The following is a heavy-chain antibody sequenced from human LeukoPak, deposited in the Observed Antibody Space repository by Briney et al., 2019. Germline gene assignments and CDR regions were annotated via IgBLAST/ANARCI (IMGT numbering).Heavy chain of an antibody. J-gene: IGHJ4*02. V-gene: IGHV4-4*07. CDR1: GGSISYYY. CDR3: AREGCSGGVCYFDY. CDR2: IDASGNT. D-gene: IGHD2-15*01. Sequence: PSETLSLTCTVSGGSISYYYWTWIRQPAGKGLEWIGRIDASGNTKYTPSIRSLVTLSIDTSGQQFSLKLSSVTAADTAVYFCAREGCSGGVCYFDYWGRGTLVTVSS.